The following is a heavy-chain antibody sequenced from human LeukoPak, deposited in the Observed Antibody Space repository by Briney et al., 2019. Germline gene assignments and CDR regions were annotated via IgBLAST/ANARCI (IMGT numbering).Heavy chain of an antibody. J-gene: IGHJ5*02. CDR1: GYTFTSYG. D-gene: IGHD6-13*01. CDR2: ISAYNGNT. Sequence: ASVKLSCKASGYTFTSYGISWVRQAPGQGLEWMGWISAYNGNTNYAQKLQGRVTMTTDTSTSTAYMELRSLRSDDTAVYYCARYIPLTTYSSSLPTNWFDPWGQGTLVTVSS. CDR3: ARYIPLTTYSSSLPTNWFDP. V-gene: IGHV1-18*01.